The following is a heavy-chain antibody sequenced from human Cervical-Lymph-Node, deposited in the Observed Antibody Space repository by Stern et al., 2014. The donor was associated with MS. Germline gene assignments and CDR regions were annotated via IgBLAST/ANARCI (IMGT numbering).Heavy chain of an antibody. D-gene: IGHD2-21*02. V-gene: IGHV3-23*04. CDR2: SGGSGGST. CDR3: AKDKRGDALFDY. J-gene: IGHJ4*02. Sequence: EVQLEESGGGFIQPGGSLRLSCAASGFTFSNYAMSWVRQAPGKGLEWVSASGGSGGSTYYADSVKGRFTISRDNSRNTLYLQMNSLGVEDTAVYYCAKDKRGDALFDYWGQGTLVTVSS. CDR1: GFTFSNYA.